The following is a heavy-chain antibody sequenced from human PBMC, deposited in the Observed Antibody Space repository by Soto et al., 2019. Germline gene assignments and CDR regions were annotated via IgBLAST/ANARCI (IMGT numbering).Heavy chain of an antibody. J-gene: IGHJ1*01. Sequence: GGSLRLSCAASGFTFSSYAMSWVRQAPGKGLEWVSAISGSGGSTYYADSVKGRFTISRDNSKNTLYLQMNSLRAEDTAVYYCATNLGSVTTRYAEYFQHWGQGTLVTVSS. D-gene: IGHD4-17*01. CDR3: ATNLGSVTTRYAEYFQH. CDR2: ISGSGGST. CDR1: GFTFSSYA. V-gene: IGHV3-23*01.